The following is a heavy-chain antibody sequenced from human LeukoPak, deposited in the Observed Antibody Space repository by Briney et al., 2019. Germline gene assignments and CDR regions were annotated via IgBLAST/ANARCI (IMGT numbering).Heavy chain of an antibody. D-gene: IGHD4/OR15-4a*01. J-gene: IGHJ4*02. Sequence: GSLRLSCAASGFTFSNYCVTWVRQAPGKALEWVSSISGSGDSTYYADSVKGRFTISRDNSKNTLYLQMNSLRVEDTAIYYCAKYGAPGWSGYLDYWAQGTLVTVSS. CDR2: ISGSGDST. V-gene: IGHV3-23*01. CDR3: AKYGAPGWSGYLDY. CDR1: GFTFSNYC.